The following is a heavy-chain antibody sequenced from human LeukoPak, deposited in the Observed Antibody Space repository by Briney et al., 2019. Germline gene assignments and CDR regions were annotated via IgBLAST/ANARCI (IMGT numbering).Heavy chain of an antibody. D-gene: IGHD3-22*01. CDR1: GYTFTSYY. Sequence: ASVKVSCKASGYTFTSYYMHWVRQAPGQGLKWMGIINPSGGSTSYAQKFQGRVTMTRDTSTSTVYMELSSLRSEDTAVYYCARGGSMIVVVHLPLGYWGQGTLVTVSS. CDR3: ARGGSMIVVVHLPLGY. CDR2: INPSGGST. J-gene: IGHJ4*02. V-gene: IGHV1-46*01.